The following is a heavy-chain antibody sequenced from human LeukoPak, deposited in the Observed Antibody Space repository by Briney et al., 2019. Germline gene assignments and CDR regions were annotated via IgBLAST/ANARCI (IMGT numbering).Heavy chain of an antibody. CDR2: ISSSSSYI. Sequence: PGGSLRLSCAASGFTFSSYSMNWVRQAPGKGLEWVSSISSSSSYIYYADSVKGRFTISRDNAKNSLYLQMNSLRAEDTAVYYCARGDSVVAAEFDYWGQGTLVTVSS. CDR1: GFTFSSYS. V-gene: IGHV3-21*01. D-gene: IGHD2-15*01. CDR3: ARGDSVVAAEFDY. J-gene: IGHJ4*02.